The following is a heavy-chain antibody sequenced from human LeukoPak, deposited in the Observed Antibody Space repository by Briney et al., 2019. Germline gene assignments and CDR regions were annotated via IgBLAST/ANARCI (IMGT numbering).Heavy chain of an antibody. CDR1: GGSFSGYY. V-gene: IGHV4-34*01. CDR3: ASKHFGVVTRSFDY. Sequence: SETLSLTCAVYGGSFSGYYWSWFRQPPGKGLEWIGEINHSGSTNYNPSLKSRVTISVDTSKNQFSLKLSSVTAADTAVYYCASKHFGVVTRSFDYWGQGTLVTVSS. CDR2: INHSGST. D-gene: IGHD3-3*01. J-gene: IGHJ4*02.